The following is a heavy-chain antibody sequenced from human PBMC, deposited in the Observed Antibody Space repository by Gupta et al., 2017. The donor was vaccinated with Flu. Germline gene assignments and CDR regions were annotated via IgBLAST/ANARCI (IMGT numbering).Heavy chain of an antibody. V-gene: IGHV2-26*01. CDR1: GFSLSNARMG. J-gene: IGHJ2*01. Sequence: QVTLKESGPVLVKPTETLTLTCTVSGFSLSNARMGVSWIRQPPGKALEWLAHIFSNDEKSYSTSLKSRLTISKDTSKSQVVLTMTNKDPVDTATYYCARIFGSSSFFWYFDLWGRGTLVTVSS. CDR2: IFSNDEK. D-gene: IGHD6-6*01. CDR3: ARIFGSSSFFWYFDL.